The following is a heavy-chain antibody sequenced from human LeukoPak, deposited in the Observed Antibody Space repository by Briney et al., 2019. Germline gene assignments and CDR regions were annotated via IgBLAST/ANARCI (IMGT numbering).Heavy chain of an antibody. J-gene: IGHJ6*04. CDR2: IYHSGST. CDR1: GGFISSNNW. V-gene: IGHV4-4*02. D-gene: IGHD3-9*01. CDR3: ARKGPYYNSLTGYYKNGLDV. Sequence: SETLSLTCAVPGGFISSNNWWNWVRQPPGKGLEWVGEIYHSGSTNYNPSLESRVTISVDKSKNQFSLKLGSVTAADTAVYYCARKGPYYNSLTGYYKNGLDVWGKGTTVFVSS.